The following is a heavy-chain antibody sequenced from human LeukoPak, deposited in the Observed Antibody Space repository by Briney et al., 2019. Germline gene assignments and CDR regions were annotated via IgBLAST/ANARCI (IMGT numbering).Heavy chain of an antibody. Sequence: SETLSLTCTVSGCSISSYYWSWIRQPAGKGLEWIGRYHTSGSTNYNPSLKSRVTISVDTSKNQFSLKLSSVTAADTAVYYCARVFLEDAFDIWGQGTMVTVSS. CDR1: GCSISSYY. V-gene: IGHV4-4*07. D-gene: IGHD3-3*01. J-gene: IGHJ3*02. CDR3: ARVFLEDAFDI. CDR2: YHTSGST.